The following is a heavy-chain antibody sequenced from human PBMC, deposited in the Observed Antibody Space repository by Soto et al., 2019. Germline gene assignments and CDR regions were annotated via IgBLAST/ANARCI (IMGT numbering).Heavy chain of an antibody. V-gene: IGHV3-30-3*01. CDR2: ISYDGSNK. CDR1: GFTFSSYA. J-gene: IGHJ6*02. Sequence: PGGSLRLSCAASGFTFSSYAMHWVRQAPGKGLEWVAVISYDGSNKYHADSVKGRFTISRDNSKNTLYLQMNSLRAEDTAVYYCARDSPRYSSGWYTRRYYGMDVWGQGTTVTVSS. CDR3: ARDSPRYSSGWYTRRYYGMDV. D-gene: IGHD6-19*01.